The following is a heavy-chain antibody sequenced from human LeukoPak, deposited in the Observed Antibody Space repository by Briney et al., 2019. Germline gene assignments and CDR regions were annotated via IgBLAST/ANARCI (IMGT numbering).Heavy chain of an antibody. V-gene: IGHV1-18*01. CDR1: GYTFTSYG. Sequence: GASVKVSCKASGYTFTSYGISWVRQAPGQGLEWMGWISAYNGNTNYAQKLQGRVTMTTDTSTSTVYMELSSLRSEDTAVYYCASSLLRTDAFDIWGQGTMVTVSS. CDR3: ASSLLRTDAFDI. J-gene: IGHJ3*02. CDR2: ISAYNGNT. D-gene: IGHD2-15*01.